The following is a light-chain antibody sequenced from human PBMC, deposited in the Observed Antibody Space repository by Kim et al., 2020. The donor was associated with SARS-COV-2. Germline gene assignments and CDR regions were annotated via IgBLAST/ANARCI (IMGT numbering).Light chain of an antibody. CDR1: QSVNSY. CDR3: QQRSNWAT. CDR2: DAS. Sequence: SLSPGEMATLPCRASQSVNSYLAWYQQKPGQAPRLLIYDASNRATGIPARFSGSGSGTDFTLTISSLEPEDFAVYYCQQRSNWATFGGGTKVDIK. V-gene: IGKV3-11*01. J-gene: IGKJ4*01.